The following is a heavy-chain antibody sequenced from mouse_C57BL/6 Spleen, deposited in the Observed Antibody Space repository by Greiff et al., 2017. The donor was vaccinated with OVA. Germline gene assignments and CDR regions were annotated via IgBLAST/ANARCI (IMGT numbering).Heavy chain of an antibody. CDR1: GYTFTDYY. CDR2: INPNNGGT. V-gene: IGHV1-26*01. J-gene: IGHJ2*01. CDR3: ARGYFDY. Sequence: EVKLQQSGPELVKPGASVKISCKASGYTFTDYYMNWVKQSHGKSLEWIGDINPNNGGTSYNQKFKGKATLTVDKSSSTAYMELRSLTSEDSVVYYCARGYFDYWGQGTTLTVSS.